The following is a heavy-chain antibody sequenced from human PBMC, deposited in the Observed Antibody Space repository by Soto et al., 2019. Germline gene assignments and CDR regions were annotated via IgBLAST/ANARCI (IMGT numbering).Heavy chain of an antibody. V-gene: IGHV1-58*02. CDR1: GFDFGSFG. J-gene: IGHJ6*02. Sequence: ASVKVSCKASGFDFGSFGIQFLRQTRGRGLEWIGWIVVASGRTNYARQFQGRVAFSRDMSSTTAYMDLYGLKSDDTAVYFCSADHPHTAIGWPVWGQGTTVTV. CDR2: IVVASGRT. CDR3: SADHPHTAIGWPV.